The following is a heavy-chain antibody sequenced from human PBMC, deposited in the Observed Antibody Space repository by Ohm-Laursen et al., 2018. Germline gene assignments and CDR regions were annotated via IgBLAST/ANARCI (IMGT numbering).Heavy chain of an antibody. CDR3: ARGKRWELLRRYFDL. J-gene: IGHJ2*01. D-gene: IGHD1-26*01. CDR1: GFTFSSYG. CDR2: IWYDGSNK. V-gene: IGHV3-33*01. Sequence: SLRLSCSASGFTFSSYGMHWVRQAPGKGLEWVAVIWYDGSNKYYADSVKGRFTISRDNSKNTLYLQMNSLRAEDTAVYYCARGKRWELLRRYFDLWGRGTLVTVSS.